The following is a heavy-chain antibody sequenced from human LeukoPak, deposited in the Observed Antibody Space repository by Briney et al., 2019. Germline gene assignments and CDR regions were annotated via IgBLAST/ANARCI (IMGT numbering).Heavy chain of an antibody. CDR3: ARGRSVYGSGSYSDY. CDR1: GFTFKRYA. V-gene: IGHV3-30*04. D-gene: IGHD3-10*01. J-gene: IGHJ4*02. Sequence: GGSLRLSCAASGFTFKRYAVHWVRQAPGKGLEWVTIMSYDGNFTYYSDSVKGRFTISRDNSNDTLYLQMNSLGADDTAIYYCARGRSVYGSGSYSDYWGQGTLVTVSS. CDR2: MSYDGNFT.